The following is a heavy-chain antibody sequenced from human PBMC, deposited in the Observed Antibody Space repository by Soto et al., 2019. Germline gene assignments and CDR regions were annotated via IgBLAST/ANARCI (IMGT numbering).Heavy chain of an antibody. D-gene: IGHD5-18*01. CDR3: AKDLGYSYGYYYYGMDV. CDR2: ISGSGGST. J-gene: IGHJ6*02. V-gene: IGHV3-23*01. CDR1: GFTFSSYA. Sequence: EVQLLESGGGLVQPGGSLRLSCAASGFTFSSYAMSWVRQAPGKGLEWVSAISGSGGSTYYADSVKGRFTISRDNSKNTLYLQMNSLRAEDTAVYYCAKDLGYSYGYYYYGMDVWGQGTTVTVSS.